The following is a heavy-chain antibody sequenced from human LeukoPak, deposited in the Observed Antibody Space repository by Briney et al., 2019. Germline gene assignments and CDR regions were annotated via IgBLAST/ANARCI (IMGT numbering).Heavy chain of an antibody. CDR3: ARDTAMVIGAFDI. V-gene: IGHV3-53*01. J-gene: IGHJ3*02. Sequence: GGSLRLSCAASGFTVSSNYMTWVRQAPGKGLEWVSVIYSGGSTYYADSVKGRFTISRDNSRNTLFLQMNSLRAEDTAVYYCARDTAMVIGAFDIWGQGTMVTVS. CDR1: GFTVSSNY. CDR2: IYSGGST. D-gene: IGHD5-18*01.